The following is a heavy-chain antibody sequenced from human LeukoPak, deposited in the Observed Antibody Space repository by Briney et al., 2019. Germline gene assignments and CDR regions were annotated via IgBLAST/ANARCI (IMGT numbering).Heavy chain of an antibody. J-gene: IGHJ4*02. D-gene: IGHD2-8*01. CDR3: ARDPGHCTNGVCYFFDY. Sequence: PGGSLRLSCAASGFTFTSYSMNWVRQAPGKGLEWVSYISTSSSTMYYADSVKGRFTISRDNAKNSLYLQMNSLRAEDTAVYYCARDPGHCTNGVCYFFDYWGQGTLVTVSS. CDR2: ISTSSSTM. V-gene: IGHV3-48*01. CDR1: GFTFTSYS.